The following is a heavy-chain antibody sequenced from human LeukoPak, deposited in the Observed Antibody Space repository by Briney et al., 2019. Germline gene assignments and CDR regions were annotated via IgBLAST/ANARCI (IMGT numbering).Heavy chain of an antibody. D-gene: IGHD2-15*01. Sequence: GGSLRLSCAVTGFTLSDHNMDWVRQAPGKGLEWVGRTTNKAHSYTTEYAASVKGRFTISRDDSQNSLYLQMNSLKTEDTAVYYCARAPSGLDYWGQGILVTVSS. CDR1: GFTLSDHN. CDR3: ARAPSGLDY. J-gene: IGHJ4*02. V-gene: IGHV3-72*01. CDR2: TTNKAHSYTT.